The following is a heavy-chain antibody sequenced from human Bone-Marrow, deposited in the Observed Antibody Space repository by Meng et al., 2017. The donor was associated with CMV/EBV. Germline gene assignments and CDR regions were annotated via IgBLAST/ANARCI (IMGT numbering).Heavy chain of an antibody. CDR2: IYYSGST. Sequence: SETLSLTCTVSGASISSYYWSWIRQPPGKGLEWIGYIYYSGSTYYNPSLKSRVTISVDTSKNQFSLKLSSVTAADTAVYYCARLSWGLRGYWGQGTLVTVSS. J-gene: IGHJ4*02. D-gene: IGHD6-13*01. CDR1: GASISSYY. V-gene: IGHV4-59*08. CDR3: ARLSWGLRGY.